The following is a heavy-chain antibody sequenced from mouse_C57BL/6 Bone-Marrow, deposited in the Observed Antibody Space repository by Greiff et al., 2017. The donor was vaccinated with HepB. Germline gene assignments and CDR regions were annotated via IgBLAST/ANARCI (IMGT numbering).Heavy chain of an antibody. CDR3: AIYYYGSKDWYFDV. V-gene: IGHV1-64*01. CDR2: IHPNSGST. J-gene: IGHJ1*03. CDR1: GYTFTSYW. D-gene: IGHD1-1*01. Sequence: QVQLKQPGAELVKPGASVKLSCKASGYTFTSYWMHWVKQRPGQGLEWIGMIHPNSGSTNYNEKFKSKATLTVDKSSSTAYMQLSSLTSEDSAVYYCAIYYYGSKDWYFDVWGTGTTVTVSS.